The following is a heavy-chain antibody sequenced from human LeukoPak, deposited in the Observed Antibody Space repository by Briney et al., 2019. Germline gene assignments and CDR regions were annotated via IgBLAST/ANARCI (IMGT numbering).Heavy chain of an antibody. V-gene: IGHV1-69*02. CDR1: GGTFSSYT. J-gene: IGHJ4*02. Sequence: SVKVSCKASGGTFSSYTISWVRQAPGQGLEWMGRIIPILGIANYAQKFQGRVTITADKSTSTAYMELSSLRSEDTAVYYCVRAAYYYDSSGYYFDYWGQGTLVTVSS. CDR3: VRAAYYYDSSGYYFDY. D-gene: IGHD3-22*01. CDR2: IIPILGIA.